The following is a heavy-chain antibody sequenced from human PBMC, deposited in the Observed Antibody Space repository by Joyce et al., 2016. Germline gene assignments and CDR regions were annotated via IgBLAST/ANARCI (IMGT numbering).Heavy chain of an antibody. CDR2: ISDIGGST. Sequence: EVQLLESGGGLVQPGGSLTLSCAASGFTFNNYGLTWVRQAPGKGLEWVSLISDIGGSTYYADSVRDRFTISRDNSKNTLFLQMTSLTAEDTAVYYCAKDRPYSTYYYFYYMDVWGKGTTVTVSS. CDR1: GFTFNNYG. V-gene: IGHV3-23*01. J-gene: IGHJ6*03. CDR3: AKDRPYSTYYYFYYMDV. D-gene: IGHD4-11*01.